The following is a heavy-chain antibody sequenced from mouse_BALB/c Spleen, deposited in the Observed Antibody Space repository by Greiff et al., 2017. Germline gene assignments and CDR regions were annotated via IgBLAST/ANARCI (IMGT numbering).Heavy chain of an antibody. Sequence: QVQLQQPGAELVKPGASVKLSCKASGYTFTSYWMHWVKQRPGQGLEWIGEINPSNGRTNYNEKFKSKATLTVDKSSSTAYMQLSSLTSEDSAVYYCAKEAMDDWGQGTSVTVSS. CDR1: GYTFTSYW. CDR2: INPSNGRT. CDR3: AKEAMDD. J-gene: IGHJ4*01. V-gene: IGHV1S81*02.